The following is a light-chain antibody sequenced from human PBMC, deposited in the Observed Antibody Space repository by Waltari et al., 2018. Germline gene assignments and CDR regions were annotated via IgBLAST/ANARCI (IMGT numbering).Light chain of an antibody. Sequence: SYELTQPPSVSVSPGQTARNPFPGDALPTQNAYWYQQKPGQAPVLVIYKDIERPSGIPERFSGSSSGTAVTLTISGVQAEDEADYYCQSADSSGTYVIFGGGTKLTVL. J-gene: IGLJ2*01. V-gene: IGLV3-25*03. CDR3: QSADSSGTYVI. CDR2: KDI. CDR1: ALPTQN.